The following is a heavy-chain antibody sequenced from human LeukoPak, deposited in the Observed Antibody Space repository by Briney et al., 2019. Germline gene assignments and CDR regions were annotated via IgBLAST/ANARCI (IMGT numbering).Heavy chain of an antibody. Sequence: SETLSLTCTVSGGSISGSSYYWGWIRQPPGKGLEWIGYIYHSGSTYYNPSLKSRVTISVDRSKNQFSLKLSSVTAADTAVYYCARGDIVATILYFDYWGQGTLVTVSS. CDR1: GGSISGSSYY. D-gene: IGHD5-12*01. CDR3: ARGDIVATILYFDY. V-gene: IGHV4-30-2*01. CDR2: IYHSGST. J-gene: IGHJ4*02.